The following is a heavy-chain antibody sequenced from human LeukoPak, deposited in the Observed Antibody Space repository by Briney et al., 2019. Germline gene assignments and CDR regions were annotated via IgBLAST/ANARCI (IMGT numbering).Heavy chain of an antibody. Sequence: SETLSLTCTVSSGSISSGGYYWGWIRQPPGKGLEWIGSIYYSGSTYYNPSLKSRVTISVDTSKNQFSLKLSSVTAADTAVYYCARRRLYGDYGNWFDPWGQGTLVTVSS. CDR2: IYYSGST. D-gene: IGHD4-17*01. CDR3: ARRRLYGDYGNWFDP. V-gene: IGHV4-39*01. J-gene: IGHJ5*02. CDR1: SGSISSGGYY.